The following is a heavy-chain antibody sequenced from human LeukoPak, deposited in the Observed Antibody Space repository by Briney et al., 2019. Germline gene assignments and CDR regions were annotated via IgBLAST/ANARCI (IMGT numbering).Heavy chain of an antibody. CDR3: ARGLIAVEVIRGFDY. D-gene: IGHD2-21*01. Sequence: GASVKVSCKASGYTFTSYYMHWVRQAPGQGLEWMGIINPSGGSTSYAQKFQGRVTMTRDTSTSTVYMELSSLRSEDTAVYYCARGLIAVEVIRGFDYWGQGTLVTVSS. CDR1: GYTFTSYY. J-gene: IGHJ4*02. CDR2: INPSGGST. V-gene: IGHV1-46*01.